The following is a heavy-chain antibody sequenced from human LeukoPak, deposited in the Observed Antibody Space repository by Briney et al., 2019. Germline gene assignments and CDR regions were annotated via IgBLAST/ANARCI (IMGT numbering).Heavy chain of an antibody. J-gene: IGHJ4*02. Sequence: SETLSLTCTVSGGSISSYYWTWIRQPPGKGLEWIGYIYYSGSTNYNPSLKNRVTISVDTSKNQFSLKLSSVTAADTAVYYCARASSSSWFAPFDYWGQGTLVTVSS. D-gene: IGHD6-13*01. CDR3: ARASSSSWFAPFDY. V-gene: IGHV4-59*01. CDR1: GGSISSYY. CDR2: IYYSGST.